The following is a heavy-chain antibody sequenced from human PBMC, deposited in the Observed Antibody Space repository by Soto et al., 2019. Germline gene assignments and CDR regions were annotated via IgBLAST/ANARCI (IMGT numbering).Heavy chain of an antibody. D-gene: IGHD5-18*01. J-gene: IGHJ5*02. Sequence: SETLSLTCTVSGGSISSYHWAWIRQPPGKGLEWIGYVFTSGNTNYNPSLMSRVIISVDTSKNQFSLKLSSVTAADTAVYYCARHQGYGWFDPCGQGTLVTVSS. V-gene: IGHV4-59*08. CDR1: GGSISSYH. CDR2: VFTSGNT. CDR3: ARHQGYGWFDP.